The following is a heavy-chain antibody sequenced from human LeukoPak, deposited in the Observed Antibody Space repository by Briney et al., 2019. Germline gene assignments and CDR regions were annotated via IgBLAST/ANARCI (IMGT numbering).Heavy chain of an antibody. V-gene: IGHV3-21*01. CDR3: ARDQVHGAFDL. CDR2: ISSSSSYI. CDR1: GFTFSSYS. Sequence: GGSLRLSCAASGFTFSSYSMNWVRQAPGKGLGWVSSISSSSSYIYYADSVKGRFTISRDNAKNSLYLQMNSLRAEDTAVYYCARDQVHGAFDLWGRGTLVTVSS. J-gene: IGHJ2*01.